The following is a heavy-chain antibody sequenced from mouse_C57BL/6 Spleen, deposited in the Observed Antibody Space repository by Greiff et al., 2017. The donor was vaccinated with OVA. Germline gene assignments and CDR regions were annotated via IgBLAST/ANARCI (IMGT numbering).Heavy chain of an antibody. V-gene: IGHV1-47*01. CDR1: GYTFTTYP. D-gene: IGHD2-12*01. Sequence: QVQLKQSGAELVKPGASVKMSCKASGYTFTTYPIEWMQQNHGKSLEWIGNFHPYNDDTTYNEKFKGKATLTVEKSSSTVYLELSRLTSDDSAVYYCARSSYDGAGLFAYWGQGTLVTVSA. CDR2: FHPYNDDT. CDR3: ARSSYDGAGLFAY. J-gene: IGHJ3*01.